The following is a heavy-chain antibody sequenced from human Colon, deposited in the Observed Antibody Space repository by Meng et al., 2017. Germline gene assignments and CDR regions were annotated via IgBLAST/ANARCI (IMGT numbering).Heavy chain of an antibody. CDR3: ARARSGSYYGDV. CDR1: GGSISGEH. V-gene: IGHV4-59*01. D-gene: IGHD1-26*01. CDR2: IYYSGNT. J-gene: IGHJ6*03. Sequence: GSLRLSCTVSGGSISGEHWSWIRQPPGKGLEWIGNIYYSGNTNYNPALKSRVTISVDTSKNQISLEVTSVTAADTAVYYCARARSGSYYGDVWGQGNTVNVSS.